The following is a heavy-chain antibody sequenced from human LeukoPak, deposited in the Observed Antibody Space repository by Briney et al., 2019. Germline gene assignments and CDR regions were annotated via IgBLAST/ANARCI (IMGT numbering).Heavy chain of an antibody. J-gene: IGHJ5*02. CDR2: ITISGQTK. Sequence: GGSLRLSCAAPGFAFSTYEMSWVRQAPGKGLEWIADITISGQTKSYADSVKGRFTISRDNAMSSLYLQMNSLRVEDTGVFYCARGDPHADLWGQGTLVTVSS. CDR3: ARGDPHADL. CDR1: GFAFSTYE. V-gene: IGHV3-48*03.